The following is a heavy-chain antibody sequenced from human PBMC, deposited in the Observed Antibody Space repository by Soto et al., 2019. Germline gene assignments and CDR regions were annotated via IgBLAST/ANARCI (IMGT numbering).Heavy chain of an antibody. CDR2: FDPEDGET. CDR1: GYTLTELS. J-gene: IGHJ4*02. V-gene: IGHV1-24*01. CDR3: ATRPPGGAYFGVFDY. D-gene: IGHD2-21*01. Sequence: ASVKVSCKVSGYTLTELSMHWVRQAPGKGLEWMGGFDPEDGETIYAQKFQGRVTMSLDTSKNQFSLKLNAVTAADTAVYYCATRPPGGAYFGVFDYWSQGTLVTVSS.